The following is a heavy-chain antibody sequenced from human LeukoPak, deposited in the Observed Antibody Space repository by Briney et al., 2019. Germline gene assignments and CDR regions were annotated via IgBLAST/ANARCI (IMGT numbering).Heavy chain of an antibody. CDR3: ARVRDIVVVPAAIWGAFDI. D-gene: IGHD2-2*02. CDR2: IIPIFGTA. J-gene: IGHJ3*02. V-gene: IGHV1-69*05. Sequence: AASVKVSCKASGGTFSSYAISWVRQVPGQGLEWMGGIIPIFGTANYAQKFQGRVTITTDESTSTAYMELSSLRSEDTAVYYCARVRDIVVVPAAIWGAFDIWGQGTMVTVSS. CDR1: GGTFSSYA.